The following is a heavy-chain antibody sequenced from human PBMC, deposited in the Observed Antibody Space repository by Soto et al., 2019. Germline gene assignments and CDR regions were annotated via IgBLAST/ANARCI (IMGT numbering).Heavy chain of an antibody. D-gene: IGHD2-2*01. CDR3: ARDGLIGYCSSTSCKAPY. CDR2: IWYDGSNK. V-gene: IGHV3-33*01. CDR1: GFTFSSYG. Sequence: GGSLRLSCAASGFTFSSYGMHWVRQAPGKGLEWVAVIWYDGSNKYYADSVKGRFTISRDNSKNTLYLQMNSLRAEDTALFYCARDGLIGYCSSTSCKAPYWGQGTLVIVSS. J-gene: IGHJ4*02.